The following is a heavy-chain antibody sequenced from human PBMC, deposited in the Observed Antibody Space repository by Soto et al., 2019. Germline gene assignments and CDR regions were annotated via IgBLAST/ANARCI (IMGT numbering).Heavy chain of an antibody. J-gene: IGHJ6*02. CDR2: ISYDGDIK. Sequence: GGSLRLSCAASGFTFSTYAIHWVRQAPGKGLEWVAFISYDGDIKYYADSVKGRFTISRDNSKNTLYLRMNSLRTEDTAVYYCARGGNSSSQDYYYYDGMDVWGQGTTVTVSS. D-gene: IGHD6-6*01. V-gene: IGHV3-30-3*01. CDR3: ARGGNSSSQDYYYYDGMDV. CDR1: GFTFSTYA.